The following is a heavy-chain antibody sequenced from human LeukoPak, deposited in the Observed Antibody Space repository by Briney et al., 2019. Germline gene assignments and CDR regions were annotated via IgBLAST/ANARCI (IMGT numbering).Heavy chain of an antibody. D-gene: IGHD6-19*01. Sequence: SETLSLTCAVSGGSISSSNWWSWVRQPPGKGLEWIGEIYHSGSTNYNPSLKSRVTISVDKSKNQFSLKLSSVTAADTAVYYCARDRGYSSGWYPAFDIWGQGTMVTVSS. CDR1: GGSISSSNW. J-gene: IGHJ3*02. CDR2: IYHSGST. V-gene: IGHV4-4*02. CDR3: ARDRGYSSGWYPAFDI.